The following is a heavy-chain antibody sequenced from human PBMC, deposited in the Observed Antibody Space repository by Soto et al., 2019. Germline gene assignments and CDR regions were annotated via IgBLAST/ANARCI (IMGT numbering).Heavy chain of an antibody. V-gene: IGHV4-30-4*01. D-gene: IGHD3-3*01. J-gene: IGHJ6*02. CDR3: AREDDFWSGEEDV. CDR1: GGSISSGDYY. CDR2: IYYSGST. Sequence: SETLSLTCTVSGGSISSGDYYWSWIRQPPGKGLEWIGYIYYSGSTYYNPSLKSRVTISVDTSKNQFSLKLSSVTAADTAVYYCAREDDFWSGEEDVWGQGATVTVSS.